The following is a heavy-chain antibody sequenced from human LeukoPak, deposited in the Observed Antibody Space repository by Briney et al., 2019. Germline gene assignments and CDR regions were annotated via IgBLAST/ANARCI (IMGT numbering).Heavy chain of an antibody. CDR1: GGSISSCY. V-gene: IGHV4-59*01. CDR3: ARDTQYYDSSGYSTAPYFDL. D-gene: IGHD3-22*01. CDR2: IYYSGST. J-gene: IGHJ2*01. Sequence: PSETLSLTCTVSGGSISSCYWSWIRQPPGKGLEWIGYIYYSGSTNYNPSLKSRVTISVDTSKNQFSLKLSSVTAADTAVYYCARDTQYYDSSGYSTAPYFDLWGRGTLVTVSS.